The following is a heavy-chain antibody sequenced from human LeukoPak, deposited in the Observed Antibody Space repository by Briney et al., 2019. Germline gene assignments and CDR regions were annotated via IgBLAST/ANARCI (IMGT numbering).Heavy chain of an antibody. V-gene: IGHV3-23*01. Sequence: PGGSLRLSCSASGFTFSNYAMSWVRQAPGKGLEWVSGIIGSGDVSFYADSVKGRFTISRDNSKDTLYLQMSSLRAEDTAMYFCAKDETLSGDNYFASWGQGALVTVSS. CDR1: GFTFSNYA. CDR3: AKDETLSGDNYFAS. J-gene: IGHJ4*02. D-gene: IGHD1-26*01. CDR2: IIGSGDVS.